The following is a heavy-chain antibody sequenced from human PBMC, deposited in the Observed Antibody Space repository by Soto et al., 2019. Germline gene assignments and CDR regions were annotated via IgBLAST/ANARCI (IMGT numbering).Heavy chain of an antibody. CDR3: AKRAAGTSFDY. J-gene: IGHJ4*02. Sequence: EVPLLESGGGLVQPGGSLRLSCAASGFTFSSYAMSWVRQAPGKGLEWVSVISGSGGSTYYADSVKGRFTISRDNSMNTLYLQMTSLRAEDTAVYYCAKRAAGTSFDYWGQGTLVTVSS. CDR2: ISGSGGST. D-gene: IGHD6-13*01. V-gene: IGHV3-23*01. CDR1: GFTFSSYA.